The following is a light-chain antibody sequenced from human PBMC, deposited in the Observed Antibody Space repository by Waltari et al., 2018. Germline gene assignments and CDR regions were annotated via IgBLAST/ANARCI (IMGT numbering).Light chain of an antibody. J-gene: IGLJ2*01. CDR1: SSNIGAGYD. V-gene: IGLV1-40*01. Sequence: QSVLTQPPSVSGAPGQRVTISCTGSSSNIGAGYDVFWYQHLPGTAPKLLIFGNSIRPSGVPDRFSGSKSGTSASLAITGLQAEDEADYYCQSYDSSLSVVFGGGTKVTVL. CDR2: GNS. CDR3: QSYDSSLSVV.